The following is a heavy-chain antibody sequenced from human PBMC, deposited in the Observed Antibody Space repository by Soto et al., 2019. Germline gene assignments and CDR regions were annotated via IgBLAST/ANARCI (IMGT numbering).Heavy chain of an antibody. CDR2: ISGSGGST. CDR3: ATYIVVLPAAITGWGGDAFDI. D-gene: IGHD2-2*01. CDR1: GFTFSSYA. Sequence: EVQLLESGGGLVQPGGSLRLSCAASGFTFSSYAMSWVRQAPGKGLEWVSAISGSGGSTYYADSVKGRFTISRDNSKNTLYLQMNSLRAEDTAVYYCATYIVVLPAAITGWGGDAFDIWGQGTMVTVSS. J-gene: IGHJ3*02. V-gene: IGHV3-23*01.